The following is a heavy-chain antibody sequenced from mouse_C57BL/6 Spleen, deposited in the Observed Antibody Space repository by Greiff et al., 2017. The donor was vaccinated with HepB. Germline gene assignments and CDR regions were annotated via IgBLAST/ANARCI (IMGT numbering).Heavy chain of an antibody. Sequence: VQLQQSGPELVKPGASVKISCKASGYSFTDYNMNWVKQSNGKSLEWIGVINPNYGTTSYNQKLKGKATLTVDQSSSTAYMQLNSLTSEDSAVYYCTTLIYYDYDEAYWGQGTLVTVSA. CDR2: INPNYGTT. V-gene: IGHV1-39*01. J-gene: IGHJ3*01. D-gene: IGHD2-4*01. CDR1: GYSFTDYN. CDR3: TTLIYYDYDEAY.